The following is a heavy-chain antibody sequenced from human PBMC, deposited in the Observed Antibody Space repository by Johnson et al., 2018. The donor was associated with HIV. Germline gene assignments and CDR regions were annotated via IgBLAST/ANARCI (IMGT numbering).Heavy chain of an antibody. D-gene: IGHD2-2*01. V-gene: IGHV3-30*04. Sequence: QVQLVESGGGVVQPGRSLRLSCAASGFTFSRYAMHWVRQAPGKGLEWVAVISYDGSNKYYADSVKGRFTISRDNSKNTLYLQMNSLRAEDTAVYHCARGRIPATIAIDIWGQGTMVTVSS. CDR3: ARGRIPATIAIDI. CDR2: ISYDGSNK. J-gene: IGHJ3*02. CDR1: GFTFSRYA.